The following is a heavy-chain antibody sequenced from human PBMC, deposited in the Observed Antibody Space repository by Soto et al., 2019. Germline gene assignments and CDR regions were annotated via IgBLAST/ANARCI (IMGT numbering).Heavy chain of an antibody. D-gene: IGHD1-1*01. V-gene: IGHV3-30-3*01. Sequence: QVQLVESGGGVVQPGRSLRLSCAGSGFTFSSYAMHWVRQAPGKGLEWVAVISYDGSNKYYADSVKGRFTISRDNSKNTLYLQMNSLRAEDTAVYYGARELERLLVDWGPGTLVTVSS. CDR2: ISYDGSNK. CDR3: ARELERLLVD. CDR1: GFTFSSYA. J-gene: IGHJ4*02.